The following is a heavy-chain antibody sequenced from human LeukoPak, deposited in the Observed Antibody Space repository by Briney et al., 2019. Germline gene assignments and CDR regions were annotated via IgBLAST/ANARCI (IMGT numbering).Heavy chain of an antibody. Sequence: SETLSLTCAVYGGSFSGYYWSWIRQHPGKGLEWIGEINHSGSTNYNPSLKSRVTISVDTSKNQFSLKLSSVTAADTAVYYCARGPRKWVVRGKGGLYYYYGMDVWGKGTTVTVSS. CDR2: INHSGST. D-gene: IGHD3-10*01. J-gene: IGHJ6*04. V-gene: IGHV4-34*01. CDR1: GGSFSGYY. CDR3: ARGPRKWVVRGKGGLYYYYGMDV.